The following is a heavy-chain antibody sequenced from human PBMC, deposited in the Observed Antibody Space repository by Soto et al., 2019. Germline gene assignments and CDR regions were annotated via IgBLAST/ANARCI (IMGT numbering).Heavy chain of an antibody. D-gene: IGHD3-10*01. CDR2: ISSSSSYT. CDR3: AREHRFGELSPDY. Sequence: GVSLRLSCAPSGFTFSSYAIRLVRQAPGKGLEWVSYISSSSSYTDYADSVKGRFTIARDNAKNSLYLQMNSLRAEDTAVYYCAREHRFGELSPDYWGQGTLVTVSS. J-gene: IGHJ4*02. CDR1: GFTFSSYA. V-gene: IGHV3-21*05.